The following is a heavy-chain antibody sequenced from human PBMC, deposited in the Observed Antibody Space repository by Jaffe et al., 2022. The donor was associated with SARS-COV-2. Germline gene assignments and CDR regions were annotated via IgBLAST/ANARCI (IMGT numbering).Heavy chain of an antibody. CDR2: IYYSGST. Sequence: QVQLQESGPGLVKPSQTLSLTCTVSGGSISSGGYYWSWIRQHPGKGLEWIGYIYYSGSTYYNPSLKSRVTISVDTSKNQFSLKLSSVTAADTAVYYCARGRDYSNYLVGLWYYYGMDVWGQGTTVTVSS. D-gene: IGHD4-4*01. CDR1: GGSISSGGYY. J-gene: IGHJ6*02. CDR3: ARGRDYSNYLVGLWYYYGMDV. V-gene: IGHV4-31*03.